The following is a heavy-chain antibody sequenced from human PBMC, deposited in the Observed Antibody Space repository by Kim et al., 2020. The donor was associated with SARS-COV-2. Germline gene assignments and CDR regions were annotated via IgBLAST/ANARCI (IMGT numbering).Heavy chain of an antibody. J-gene: IGHJ4*02. Sequence: SETLSLTCTVSGGSVSSGSYYWSWIRQPPGKGLEWIGYIYYSGSTNYNPSLKSRVTISVDTSKNQFSLKLSSVTAADTAVYYCARSERREQDSGSYIDYWGQGTLVTVSS. V-gene: IGHV4-61*01. CDR2: IYYSGST. CDR1: GGSVSSGSYY. D-gene: IGHD1-26*01. CDR3: ARSERREQDSGSYIDY.